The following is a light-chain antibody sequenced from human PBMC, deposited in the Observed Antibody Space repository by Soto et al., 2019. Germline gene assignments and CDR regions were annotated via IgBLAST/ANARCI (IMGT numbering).Light chain of an antibody. CDR1: NCNVGGYNY. CDR2: DVG. V-gene: IGLV2-11*01. Sequence: QSALTQPRSLSGSPGQTVTISCTGTNCNVGGYNYVSWYQQPPSTAPKLMIYDVGKRPSGVPDRFSGSKSGTSASLTISGLQAEDEAEYYCCSCAGSYTFRLFGGGTKVTVL. J-gene: IGLJ2*01. CDR3: CSCAGSYTFRL.